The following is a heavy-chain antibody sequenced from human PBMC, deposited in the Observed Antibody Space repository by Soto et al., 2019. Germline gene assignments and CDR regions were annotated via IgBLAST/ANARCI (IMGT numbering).Heavy chain of an antibody. CDR2: ISSSSSTI. V-gene: IGHV3-48*04. D-gene: IGHD7-27*01. CDR1: GFTFSSYS. CDR3: ARDPANWGSGDAFDI. Sequence: GGSLRLSCAASGFTFSSYSMNWVRQAPGKGLEWVSYISSSSSTIYYADSVKGRFTISRDNAKNSLYLQMNSLRAEDTAVYYCARDPANWGSGDAFDIWGQGKMVTVSS. J-gene: IGHJ3*02.